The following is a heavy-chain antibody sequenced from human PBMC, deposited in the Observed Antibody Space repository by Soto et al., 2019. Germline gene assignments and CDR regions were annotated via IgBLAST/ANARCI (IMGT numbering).Heavy chain of an antibody. Sequence: SVKVSCKASGGTFSSYAISWVRQAPGQGVEWMRGIIPIFGTANYAQKFQGRVTTTADECTSTAYMELSSLRSEDTAVYYCARGKYNYGKYYYYGMDVWGQGTTVTVSS. CDR1: GGTFSSYA. V-gene: IGHV1-69*13. J-gene: IGHJ6*02. CDR3: ARGKYNYGKYYYYGMDV. CDR2: IIPIFGTA. D-gene: IGHD5-18*01.